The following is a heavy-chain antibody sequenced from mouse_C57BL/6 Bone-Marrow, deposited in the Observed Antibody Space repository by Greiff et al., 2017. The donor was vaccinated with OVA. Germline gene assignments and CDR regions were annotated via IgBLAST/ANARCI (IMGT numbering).Heavy chain of an antibody. V-gene: IGHV5-12*01. J-gene: IGHJ4*01. CDR2: ISNGGGST. Sequence: EEKLMESGGGLVQPGGSLKLSCAASGFTFSDFYMYWIRQTPEKRLEWVAYISNGGGSTYYPDTVKGRFTISRDNAKNTLYLQMSRLKSEDTAMYYCARLDAMDYWGQGTSVTVSS. CDR1: GFTFSDFY. CDR3: ARLDAMDY.